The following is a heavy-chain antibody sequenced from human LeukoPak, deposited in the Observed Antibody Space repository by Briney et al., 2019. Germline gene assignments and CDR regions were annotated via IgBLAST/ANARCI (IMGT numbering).Heavy chain of an antibody. CDR2: ISAYNGNT. J-gene: IGHJ4*02. CDR3: ARDLPYGSSDRTPFDY. V-gene: IGHV1-18*01. D-gene: IGHD6-6*01. CDR1: GYTFISYG. Sequence: GASVKVSCKASGYTFISYGISWVRQAPGQGLEWMGWISAYNGNTNYAQKLQGRVTMTTDRSTSTAYMDLGSLRPDDTAVYYCARDLPYGSSDRTPFDYWGQGTLVTVSS.